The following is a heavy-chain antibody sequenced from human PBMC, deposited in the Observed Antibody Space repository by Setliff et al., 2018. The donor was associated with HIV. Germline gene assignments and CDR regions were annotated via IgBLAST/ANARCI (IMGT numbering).Heavy chain of an antibody. V-gene: IGHV1-69*06. CDR2: IIPIFGTT. CDR1: GGTFSSYS. Sequence: SVKVSCKASGGTFSSYSITWVRQAPGQGLEWVGGIIPIFGTTIYAEKFQGRVTITADTSTDTAYMELSSLRSEDTAVYYCATGGHSSVRGFDYWGQGTLVTVSS. D-gene: IGHD3-22*01. CDR3: ATGGHSSVRGFDY. J-gene: IGHJ4*02.